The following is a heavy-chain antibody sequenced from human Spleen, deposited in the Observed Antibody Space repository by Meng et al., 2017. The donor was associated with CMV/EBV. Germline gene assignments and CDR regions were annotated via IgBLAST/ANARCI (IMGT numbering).Heavy chain of an antibody. D-gene: IGHD3-16*01. Sequence: GGSLRLSCAASGFTFSSYAMSWVRQAPGKGLEWVSAISGSVGSTYYADSVKGRFTISRDNSKNTLYLQMNSLRGDDTALYYCVRDRGDSDYWGQGTLVTVSS. V-gene: IGHV3-23*01. J-gene: IGHJ4*02. CDR3: VRDRGDSDY. CDR2: ISGSVGST. CDR1: GFTFSSYA.